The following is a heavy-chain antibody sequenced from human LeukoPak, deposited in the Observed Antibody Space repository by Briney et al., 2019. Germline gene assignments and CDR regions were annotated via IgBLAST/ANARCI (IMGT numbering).Heavy chain of an antibody. CDR2: ISSTTSYI. CDR1: GFTFSSYT. D-gene: IGHD4-17*01. CDR3: AATTVTTEYVQDALDI. Sequence: GGSLRLSCAASGFTFSSYTINWVRQAPGKGLEWVSSISSTTSYIYYADSVKGRFTISRDNAKNSLYLQMNSLRAEDTAVYYCAATTVTTEYVQDALDIWGQGTMVTVSS. J-gene: IGHJ3*02. V-gene: IGHV3-21*01.